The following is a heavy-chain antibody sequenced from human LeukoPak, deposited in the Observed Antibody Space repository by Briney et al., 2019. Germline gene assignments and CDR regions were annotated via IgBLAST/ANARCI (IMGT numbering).Heavy chain of an antibody. V-gene: IGHV3-30*02. D-gene: IGHD5-18*01. CDR1: GFTLSSYG. CDR3: AKERDTAMVTIDY. J-gene: IGHJ4*02. CDR2: IRYDGSNK. Sequence: GGSLRLSCAASGFTLSSYGMHWVRQAPGKGLEWVAFIRYDGSNKYYADSVKGRFTISRDNSKNTLYLQMNSLRAEDTAVYYCAKERDTAMVTIDYWGQGTLVTVSS.